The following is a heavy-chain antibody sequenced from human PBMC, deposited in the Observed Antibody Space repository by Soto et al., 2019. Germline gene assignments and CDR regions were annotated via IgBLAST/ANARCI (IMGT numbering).Heavy chain of an antibody. D-gene: IGHD6-19*01. CDR2: ISYDGSNK. V-gene: IGHV3-30*18. Sequence: QVQLVESGGGVVQPGRSLRLSCAASGFTFSSYGMHWVRQAPGKGLEWVAVISYDGSNKYYADSVKGRFTISRDNSKNTRYLQMNSLRAEDTAVYYCAKDHGSSGTVDYWGQGTLVTVSS. CDR3: AKDHGSSGTVDY. CDR1: GFTFSSYG. J-gene: IGHJ4*02.